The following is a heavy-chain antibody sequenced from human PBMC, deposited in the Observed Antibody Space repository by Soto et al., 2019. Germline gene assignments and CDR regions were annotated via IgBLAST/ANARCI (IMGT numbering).Heavy chain of an antibody. CDR3: VRVFAAFYFHF. CDR2: IWSDGTNK. J-gene: IGHJ4*02. CDR1: GFTFSTYG. V-gene: IGHV3-33*01. D-gene: IGHD3-3*01. Sequence: PGGSLRLSCAASGFTFSTYGMHWVRQAPGKGLEWVALIWSDGTNKYYADSVKGRFTISRDNSKKTLYLQMNSLRAEDTAVYYCVRVFAAFYFHFWGQGLMVTVYS.